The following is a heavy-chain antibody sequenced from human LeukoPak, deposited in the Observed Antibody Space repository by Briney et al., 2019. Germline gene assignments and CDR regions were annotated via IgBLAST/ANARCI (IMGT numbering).Heavy chain of an antibody. Sequence: GGSLRLSCVVSGITLSNYGMSWVRQAPGKGLEWVAGISGSGGGTQYADSVKGRFTISRDNRKNTLYLQMNSLRAEDTAVYYCARSLRGSYYRGFDYWGQGTLVTVSS. CDR3: ARSLRGSYYRGFDY. D-gene: IGHD1-26*01. J-gene: IGHJ4*02. CDR2: ISGSGGGT. CDR1: GITLSNYG. V-gene: IGHV3-23*01.